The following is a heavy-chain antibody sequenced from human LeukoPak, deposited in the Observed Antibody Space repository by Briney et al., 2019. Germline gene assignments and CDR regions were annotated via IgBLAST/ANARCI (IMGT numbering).Heavy chain of an antibody. CDR3: ARCPSRYYYDSSGHVLPDYYFYMDV. Sequence: PSETLSLTCTVSGGSISSSGYYWGWIRQPPGRGLEWIGSIYNSGSAHCNPSLRSRVTISVDTSKNQFSLKMSSVTAADTAIYYCARCPSRYYYDSSGHVLPDYYFYMDVWGKGTTVTVSS. J-gene: IGHJ6*03. CDR2: IYNSGSA. D-gene: IGHD3-22*01. CDR1: GGSISSSGYY. V-gene: IGHV4-39*01.